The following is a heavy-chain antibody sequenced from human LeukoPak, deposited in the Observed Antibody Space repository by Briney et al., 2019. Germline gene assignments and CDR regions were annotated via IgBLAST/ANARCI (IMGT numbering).Heavy chain of an antibody. CDR3: AKIQKDDFWRGSAEG. V-gene: IGHV3-30*02. CDR1: GFTFSSYG. D-gene: IGHD3-3*01. CDR2: IRYDGSNK. Sequence: GGSLRLSCAASGFTFSSYGMHWVRQAPGKGLEWVAFIRYDGSNKYYADSVKGRFTISRDNSKNSLYLQMNSLRAEDTAVYYCAKIQKDDFWRGSAEGWGQGTPVTVSS. J-gene: IGHJ1*01.